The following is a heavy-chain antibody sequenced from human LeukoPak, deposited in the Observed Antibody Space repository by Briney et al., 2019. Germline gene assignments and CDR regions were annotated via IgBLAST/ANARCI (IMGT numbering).Heavy chain of an antibody. CDR2: IYYSGST. Sequence: SETLSLTCTVSGGSISSSSYYWGWIRQPPGKGLEWIGSIYYSGSTYYNPSLKSRVTISVDTSKNQFSLKLSSVTAADTAVYYCAILMTYCGGDCYSLFDYWGQGTLVTVSS. J-gene: IGHJ4*02. CDR3: AILMTYCGGDCYSLFDY. D-gene: IGHD2-21*02. V-gene: IGHV4-39*07. CDR1: GGSISSSSYY.